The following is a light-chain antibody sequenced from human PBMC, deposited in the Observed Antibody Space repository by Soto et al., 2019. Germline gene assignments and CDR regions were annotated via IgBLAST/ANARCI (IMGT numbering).Light chain of an antibody. Sequence: EIVLTQSPGTLSLSPGERATLSCRASQSVSSSYLAWYQQKPGQAPRLLIYGASSRATGTPDRFSGSGSGTDFTLTISRLEPEDFAVYYCQQYGSSPHLGGGTQ. CDR1: QSVSSSY. CDR3: QQYGSSPH. J-gene: IGKJ4*01. V-gene: IGKV3-20*01. CDR2: GAS.